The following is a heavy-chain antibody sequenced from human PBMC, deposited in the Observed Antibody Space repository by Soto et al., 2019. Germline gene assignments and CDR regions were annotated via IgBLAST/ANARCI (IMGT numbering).Heavy chain of an antibody. J-gene: IGHJ4*02. Sequence: EVQLLESGGGLVPPGGSLRLSCAASGFTFSSYAMSWVRQAPGEGLEWLASITFRGDNTYYADSVKGRFTLSRDNSRNRLDLQMNSLKVEDTALYYCAKRGTMGVFDNWGQGTLLTVSS. CDR1: GFTFSSYA. V-gene: IGHV3-23*01. D-gene: IGHD1-1*01. CDR3: AKRGTMGVFDN. CDR2: ITFRGDNT.